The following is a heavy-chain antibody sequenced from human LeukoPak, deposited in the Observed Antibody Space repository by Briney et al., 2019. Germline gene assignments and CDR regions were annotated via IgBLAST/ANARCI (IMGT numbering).Heavy chain of an antibody. CDR2: IYYSGST. Sequence: PSETLSLTCTVSGGSVSSGSFYWSWIRQPPGKGLEWIGYIYYSGSTNYNPSLKSRVSIPVDTSKNQFSLKLSSVTAADTAVYYCARLYCSGRSCYSGYWGQGTLVTVSS. CDR1: GGSVSSGSFY. J-gene: IGHJ4*02. V-gene: IGHV4-61*01. D-gene: IGHD2-15*01. CDR3: ARLYCSGRSCYSGY.